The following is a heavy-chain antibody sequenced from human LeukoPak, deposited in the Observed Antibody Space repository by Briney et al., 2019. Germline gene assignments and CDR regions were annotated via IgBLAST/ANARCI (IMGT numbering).Heavy chain of an antibody. Sequence: GGSLRLSCAASRFTFSTYWMHWVRQAPGKGMVWVSRINSDGTSTTYADSVKGRFTISRDNAKNTLFLQMNSLRAEDTAVYYCVRAGGLHYGDPNYYFDYWGQGTQVTVSS. D-gene: IGHD4-17*01. CDR1: RFTFSTYW. J-gene: IGHJ4*02. V-gene: IGHV3-74*01. CDR2: INSDGTST. CDR3: VRAGGLHYGDPNYYFDY.